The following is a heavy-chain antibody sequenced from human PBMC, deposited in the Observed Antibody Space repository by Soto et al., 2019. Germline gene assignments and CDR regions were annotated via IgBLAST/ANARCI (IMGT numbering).Heavy chain of an antibody. D-gene: IGHD3-22*01. CDR1: GFTVSSNY. CDR3: AKNPGYYYDSTGYHFAY. J-gene: IGHJ4*02. V-gene: IGHV3-23*01. CDR2: ISYGGGTT. Sequence: TGGSLRLSCAASGFTVSSNYMSWVRQAPGKGLEWVSAISYGGGTTYYADSVKGRFTISRDNSKNTLYLQMNSLRAEDTAVYYCAKNPGYYYDSTGYHFAYWGQGTLVTVSS.